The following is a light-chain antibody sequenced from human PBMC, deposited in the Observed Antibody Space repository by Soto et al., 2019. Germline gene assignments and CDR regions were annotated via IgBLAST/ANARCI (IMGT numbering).Light chain of an antibody. CDR2: HAS. CDR1: QRVGVN. Sequence: EIVMTQSPASLSVSPGETATLSCRASQRVGVNLAWYQQKPGQAPRLLIYHASTRATGVPARFSGSGSGTDFTLIISSLQSEDIAFFYCQQYDSWPRTFGQGTKVEIK. J-gene: IGKJ1*01. V-gene: IGKV3-15*01. CDR3: QQYDSWPRT.